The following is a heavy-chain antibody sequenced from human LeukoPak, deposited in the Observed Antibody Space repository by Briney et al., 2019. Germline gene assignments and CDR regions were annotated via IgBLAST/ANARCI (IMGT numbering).Heavy chain of an antibody. Sequence: SETLSLTCAVYGGSFSGYYWSWIRQPPGKGLEWIGEINHSGSTNYNPSLKSRVTISVDTSKNQFSLKLSSVTAADTAVYYCARKYSSGFDWFDPWGQGTLVTVSS. CDR1: GGSFSGYY. V-gene: IGHV4-34*01. J-gene: IGHJ5*02. D-gene: IGHD6-19*01. CDR3: ARKYSSGFDWFDP. CDR2: INHSGST.